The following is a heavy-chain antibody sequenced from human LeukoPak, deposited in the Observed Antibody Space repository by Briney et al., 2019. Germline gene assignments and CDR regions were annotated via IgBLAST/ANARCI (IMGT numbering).Heavy chain of an antibody. J-gene: IGHJ4*02. V-gene: IGHV3-21*01. Sequence: GGSLRLSCAASGFTFSSYSMNWVRQAPGKGLGWVSSTSSSSSYIYYADSVKSRFTISRDNAKNSLYLQMNSLRAEDTAVYYCARDREQDYWGQGTLVTVSS. CDR2: TSSSSSYI. CDR1: GFTFSSYS. CDR3: ARDREQDY.